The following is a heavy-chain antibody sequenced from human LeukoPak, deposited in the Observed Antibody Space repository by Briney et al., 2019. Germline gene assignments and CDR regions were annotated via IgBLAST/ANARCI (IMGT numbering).Heavy chain of an antibody. CDR3: AKGYCSGGSCYFNYFDY. CDR1: GFTFSSYS. J-gene: IGHJ4*02. Sequence: GGSLRLSCAASGFTFSSYSMNWVRQAPGKGPEWVSSISSGSSYIYYADSVKGRFTISRDNAKNSLYLQMNSLRAEDTAVHYCAKGYCSGGSCYFNYFDYWGQGTLVTVSS. CDR2: ISSGSSYI. V-gene: IGHV3-21*01. D-gene: IGHD2-15*01.